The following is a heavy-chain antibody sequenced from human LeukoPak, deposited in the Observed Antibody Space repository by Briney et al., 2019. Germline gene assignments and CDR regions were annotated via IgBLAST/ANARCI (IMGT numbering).Heavy chain of an antibody. V-gene: IGHV1-69*04. CDR3: ARGDVDIVATTFPHQFDY. D-gene: IGHD5-12*01. CDR1: GGTFSTYA. J-gene: IGHJ4*02. CDR2: IIPILGIA. Sequence: SVKVSCKASGGTFSTYAISWVRQAPGQGLEWMGRIIPILGIANYAQKFQGRVTITADKSTSTAYMELSSLRSEDTAVYYCARGDVDIVATTFPHQFDYWGQGTLVTVSS.